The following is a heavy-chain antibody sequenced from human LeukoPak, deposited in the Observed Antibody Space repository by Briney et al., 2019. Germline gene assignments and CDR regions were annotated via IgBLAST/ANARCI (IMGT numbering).Heavy chain of an antibody. Sequence: SETLSLTCTVSGGSVSSSTYYWGWIRQPPGKGLEWIGTTHYRGSTYYNPSLKSRVIIFVDTSKNQFSLKLSSVTAADTAVYYAIVGASYWFDPWGQGTLVTVSA. CDR3: IVGASYWFDP. CDR1: GGSVSSSTYY. CDR2: THYRGST. J-gene: IGHJ5*02. D-gene: IGHD1-26*01. V-gene: IGHV4-39*01.